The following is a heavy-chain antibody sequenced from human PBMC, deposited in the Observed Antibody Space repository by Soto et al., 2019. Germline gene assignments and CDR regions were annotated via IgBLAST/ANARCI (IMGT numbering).Heavy chain of an antibody. J-gene: IGHJ3*02. CDR2: INPSGGST. CDR1: GYTFTSYY. V-gene: IGHV1-46*01. D-gene: IGHD2-2*01. Sequence: ASVKVSCKASGYTFTSYYMHWVRQAPGQGLEWMGIINPSGGSTSYAQKFQGRVTMTRDTSISTAYMELSRLRSDDTAVYYCARAGAMIAFDIWGQGTMVTVSS. CDR3: ARAGAMIAFDI.